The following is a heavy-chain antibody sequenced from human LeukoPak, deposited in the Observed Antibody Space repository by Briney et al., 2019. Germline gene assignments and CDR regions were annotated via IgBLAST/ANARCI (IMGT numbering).Heavy chain of an antibody. J-gene: IGHJ6*03. Sequence: SETLSLTCTVSGGSISSSSYYWGWIRQPPGKGLEWIGSIYYSGSTYYNPSLKSRVTISVDTSKNQFSLKLSSVTAADTAVYYCARLQGITGTTRGWYYYYYMDVWGKGTTVTVSS. CDR1: GGSISSSSYY. V-gene: IGHV4-39*01. D-gene: IGHD1-7*01. CDR3: ARLQGITGTTRGWYYYYYMDV. CDR2: IYYSGST.